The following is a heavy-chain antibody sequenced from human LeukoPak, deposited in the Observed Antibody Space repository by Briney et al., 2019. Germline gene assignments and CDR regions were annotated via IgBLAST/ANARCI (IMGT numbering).Heavy chain of an antibody. Sequence: GGSLRLSCAASGFTFSGSAMHWVRQASGKGLEWVGRIRSKANSYATAYAASVKGRFTISRDDSKNTAYLQMNSLKTEDTAVYYCARRHIAVAGPFDYWGQGTLVTVSS. CDR1: GFTFSGSA. D-gene: IGHD6-19*01. CDR3: ARRHIAVAGPFDY. J-gene: IGHJ4*02. V-gene: IGHV3-73*01. CDR2: IRSKANSYAT.